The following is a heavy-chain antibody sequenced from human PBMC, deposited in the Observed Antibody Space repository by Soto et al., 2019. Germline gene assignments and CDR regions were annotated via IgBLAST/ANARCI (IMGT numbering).Heavy chain of an antibody. D-gene: IGHD2-8*01. V-gene: IGHV4-59*01. CDR3: ARYFMVPAECLDY. CDR1: NGSLISND. J-gene: IGHJ4*02. Sequence: SETLSLTGTVSNGSLISNDWSWIRQSPGKGLEWIGNIYYSGSTNYNPSLKSRVTMSVETSKNQFTLKLSSVTAADTGVYFCARYFMVPAECLDYWGKGTSVTFSS. CDR2: IYYSGST.